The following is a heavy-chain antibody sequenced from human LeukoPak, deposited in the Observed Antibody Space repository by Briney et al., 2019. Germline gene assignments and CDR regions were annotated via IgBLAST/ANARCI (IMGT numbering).Heavy chain of an antibody. J-gene: IGHJ4*02. D-gene: IGHD1-26*01. CDR2: INPSAGTT. V-gene: IGHV1-46*01. CDR3: AISGYDSAYYRDS. CDR1: GYTFTRHS. Sequence: ASVKVSCKASGYTFTRHSIHWVRQAPGQGLEWMGLINPSAGTTNYAQKFQGRVTMTRDTSTSTGYLELGSLRLEDTAVYYCAISGYDSAYYRDSWGQGTLVTVSS.